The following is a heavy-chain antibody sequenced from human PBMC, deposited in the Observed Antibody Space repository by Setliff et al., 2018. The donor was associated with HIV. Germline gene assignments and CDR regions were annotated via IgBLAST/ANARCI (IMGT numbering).Heavy chain of an antibody. CDR2: ISTYNGNT. CDR1: GYTFTSYG. CDR3: ARGGVAVGDMTPSDY. Sequence: GASVTVSCKASGYTFTSYGISWVRQAPGQGLEWLGWISTYNGNTNYAQKFQGRVTMTTDTSTSTAYMDLRSLRSDDTAVYYCARGGVAVGDMTPSDYWGQGTLVTVSS. V-gene: IGHV1-18*01. J-gene: IGHJ4*02. D-gene: IGHD6-19*01.